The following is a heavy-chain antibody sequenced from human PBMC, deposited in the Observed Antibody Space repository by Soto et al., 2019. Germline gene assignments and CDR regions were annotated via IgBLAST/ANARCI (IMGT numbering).Heavy chain of an antibody. CDR3: ARTYVDTAMAPFDY. Sequence: SETLCLTCTVSGGSISSSSYYWGWIRQPPGKGLEWIGSIYYSGSTYYNPSLKSRVTISVDTSKNQFSLKLSSVTAADTAVYYCARTYVDTAMAPFDYWGQGTLVTVSS. CDR2: IYYSGST. CDR1: GGSISSSSYY. J-gene: IGHJ4*02. D-gene: IGHD5-18*01. V-gene: IGHV4-39*01.